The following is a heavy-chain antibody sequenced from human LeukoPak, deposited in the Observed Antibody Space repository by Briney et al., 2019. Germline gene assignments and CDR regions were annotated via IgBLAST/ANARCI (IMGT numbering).Heavy chain of an antibody. V-gene: IGHV3-48*04. J-gene: IGHJ4*02. CDR3: ARVLATAFDY. D-gene: IGHD5-12*01. CDR1: GFTFSSYS. Sequence: GGSLRLSCAASGFTFSSYSMNWVRQAPGKGLEWVSYISSSGSTIYYADSVKGRFTISRDNAKNSLYPQMNSLRAEDTAVYYCARVLATAFDYWGQGTLVTVSS. CDR2: ISSSGSTI.